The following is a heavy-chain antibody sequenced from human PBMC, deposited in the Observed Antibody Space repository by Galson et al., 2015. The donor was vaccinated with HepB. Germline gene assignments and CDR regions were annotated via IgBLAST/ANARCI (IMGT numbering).Heavy chain of an antibody. CDR2: ISSNGGST. CDR1: GFTFSSYG. CDR3: AREEDIVVVPAAIPGGMDV. Sequence: SLRLSCADSGFTFSSYGMHWVRQAPGKGLEYVSAISSNGGSTYYANSVKGRFTISRDNSKNTLYLQMGSLRAEDMAVYYCAREEDIVVVPAAIPGGMDVWGQGTTVTVSS. V-gene: IGHV3-64*01. J-gene: IGHJ6*02. D-gene: IGHD2-2*01.